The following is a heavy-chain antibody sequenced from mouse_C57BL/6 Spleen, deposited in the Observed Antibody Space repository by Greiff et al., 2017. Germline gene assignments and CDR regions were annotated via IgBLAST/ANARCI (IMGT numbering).Heavy chain of an antibody. D-gene: IGHD2-3*01. V-gene: IGHV14-4*01. J-gene: IGHJ3*01. Sequence: VQLQQSGAELVRPGASVKLSCTASGFNIKDDYMHWVKQRPEQGLEWIGWIDPENGDTEYASKFQGKATITADTSSNTAYLQLSSLTSEDTAVYYCTTRIYDGYPFAYWGQGTLVTVYA. CDR1: GFNIKDDY. CDR2: IDPENGDT. CDR3: TTRIYDGYPFAY.